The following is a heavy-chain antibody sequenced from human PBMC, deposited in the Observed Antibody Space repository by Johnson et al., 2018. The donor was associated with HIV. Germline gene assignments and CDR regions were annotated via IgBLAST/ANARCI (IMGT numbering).Heavy chain of an antibody. V-gene: IGHV3-30*02. CDR1: GFTFSSYG. Sequence: QVQLVESGGGVVQPGGSLRLSCAASGFTFSSYGMHWVRQAPGKGLEWVAFIRYDGSNKYYADSVKGRFTISRDNAKNSLYLQMNSLRTEDTAFYYCAKDTRYYDSSGYPTEAFDIWGQGTMVTVSS. J-gene: IGHJ3*02. CDR2: IRYDGSNK. CDR3: AKDTRYYDSSGYPTEAFDI. D-gene: IGHD3-22*01.